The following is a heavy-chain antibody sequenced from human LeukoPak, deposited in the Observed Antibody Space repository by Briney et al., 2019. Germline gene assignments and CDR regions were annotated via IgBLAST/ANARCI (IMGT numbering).Heavy chain of an antibody. CDR1: GFTFSSYS. CDR2: ISSSSSYI. V-gene: IGHV3-21*01. CDR3: ARGLSSSWYSEYYCDY. J-gene: IGHJ4*02. D-gene: IGHD6-13*01. Sequence: PGGSLRLSCAASGFTFSSYSMNWVRQAPGKGLEWVSSISSSSSYIYYADSVKGRFTISRDNAKNSLYLQMNSLRAEDTAVYYCARGLSSSWYSEYYCDYWGQGTLVTVSS.